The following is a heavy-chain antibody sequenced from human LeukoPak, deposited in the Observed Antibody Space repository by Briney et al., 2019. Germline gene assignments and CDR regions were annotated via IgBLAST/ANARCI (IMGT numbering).Heavy chain of an antibody. D-gene: IGHD6-19*01. CDR3: ARSSGWNDTFDI. V-gene: IGHV4-59*08. CDR1: GGSISLYY. J-gene: IGHJ3*02. CDR2: IFYSGST. Sequence: SETLSLTCTVSGGSISLYYWSWIRQPPGKGLEWIGYIFYSGSTNYNPSLKSRVTISVDTSKNQFSLKLGSVAAADTAVYYCARSSGWNDTFDIWGQGTMVTVSS.